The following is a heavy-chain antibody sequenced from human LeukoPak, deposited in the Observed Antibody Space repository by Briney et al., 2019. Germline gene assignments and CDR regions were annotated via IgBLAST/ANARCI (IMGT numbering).Heavy chain of an antibody. V-gene: IGHV1-2*02. CDR1: GYTFTSYY. CDR3: ARGNNYGSGSLFYG. Sequence: GASVKVSCKASGYTFTSYYMHWVWQAPGQGLEWMGWIDPSTGGTNYAQNFQGRVTMTRDTSTTTVYMELSSLKSDDTAVYHCARGNNYGSGSLFYGWGQGTLVTVSS. D-gene: IGHD3-10*01. CDR2: IDPSTGGT. J-gene: IGHJ4*02.